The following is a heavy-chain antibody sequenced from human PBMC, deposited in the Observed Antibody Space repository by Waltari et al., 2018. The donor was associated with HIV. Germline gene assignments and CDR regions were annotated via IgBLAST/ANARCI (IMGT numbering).Heavy chain of an antibody. CDR1: GFTFSNYG. CDR3: ARPGNRQEYNSDS. Sequence: QVQLVESGGGVVQPGGSLRLSCAASGFTFSNYGMHWVRPAPGKGLEWVAFIRYEGSNNYYADSVKGRFTISRDNSKNTLYLQINSLRAEDTAVFYCARPGNRQEYNSDSWGQGTLVTVSS. D-gene: IGHD3-10*01. J-gene: IGHJ4*02. V-gene: IGHV3-30*02. CDR2: IRYEGSNN.